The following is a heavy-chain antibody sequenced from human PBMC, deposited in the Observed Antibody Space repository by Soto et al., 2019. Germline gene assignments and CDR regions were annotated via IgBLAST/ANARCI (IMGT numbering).Heavy chain of an antibody. CDR1: GFTFSSYA. CDR3: AKRRGYSYGLDY. Sequence: GSLRLSCAASGFTFSSYAMSWVRQAPGKGPEWVSAISGSGGSTYYADSVKGRFTISRDNSKNTLYLQMNSLRAEDTAVYYCAKRRGYSYGLDYWGQGTLVTVSS. CDR2: ISGSGGST. V-gene: IGHV3-23*01. D-gene: IGHD5-18*01. J-gene: IGHJ4*02.